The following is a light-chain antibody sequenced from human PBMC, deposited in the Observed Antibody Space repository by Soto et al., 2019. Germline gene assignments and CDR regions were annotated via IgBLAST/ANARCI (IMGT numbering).Light chain of an antibody. CDR1: SSNIGAGYD. V-gene: IGLV1-40*01. Sequence: QSVLTQPPSVSGAPGQRVTISCTGSSSNIGAGYDVHWYQQLPGTAPKLLIYGNSNRPSGVPDRFSGSKSGTSASLAITGLQAEDAADYYRRSYDSILYVFGGGTKLTVL. CDR2: GNS. J-gene: IGLJ2*01. CDR3: RSYDSILYV.